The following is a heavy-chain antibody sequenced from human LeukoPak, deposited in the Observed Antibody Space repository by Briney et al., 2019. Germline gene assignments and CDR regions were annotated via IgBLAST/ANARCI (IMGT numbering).Heavy chain of an antibody. Sequence: PGGSLRLSCAASGLTFSSYSMNWVRQAPGKGLEWVSSISSSSSYIYYADSVKGRFTISRDNAKNSLYLQMNSLRAEDTAVYYCARDSTMLSEAFDYWGQGTLVTVSS. V-gene: IGHV3-21*01. J-gene: IGHJ4*02. D-gene: IGHD2-2*01. CDR1: GLTFSSYS. CDR2: ISSSSSYI. CDR3: ARDSTMLSEAFDY.